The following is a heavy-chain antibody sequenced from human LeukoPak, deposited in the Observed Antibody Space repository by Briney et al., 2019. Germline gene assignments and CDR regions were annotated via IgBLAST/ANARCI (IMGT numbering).Heavy chain of an antibody. CDR2: ISSSSSYI. J-gene: IGHJ3*02. D-gene: IGHD3-16*02. CDR3: ARDSLIADDYVWGSYLPDAFDI. Sequence: GGSLRLSCAASGFTFSSYSMNWVRQAPGKGLEWVSSISSSSSYIYYADSVKGRFTISRDNAKNSLYLQMNSLRAEDTAVYYCARDSLIADDYVWGSYLPDAFDIWGQGTMVTVSS. CDR1: GFTFSSYS. V-gene: IGHV3-21*01.